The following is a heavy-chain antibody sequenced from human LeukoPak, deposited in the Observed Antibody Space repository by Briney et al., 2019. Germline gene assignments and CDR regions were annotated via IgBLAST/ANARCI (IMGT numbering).Heavy chain of an antibody. CDR2: INPSGGST. Sequence: ASVKVSCKASGYSFTGYYMHWVRQAPGQGLEWMGIINPSGGSTTYAQKFQGRVTMTRDTSTSTVYMEVSSLRSEDTAVYYCVTFHRWDAFDFWGQGHWSPSLQ. CDR1: GYSFTGYY. V-gene: IGHV1-46*01. J-gene: IGHJ3*01. CDR3: VTFHRWDAFDF. D-gene: IGHD1-20*01.